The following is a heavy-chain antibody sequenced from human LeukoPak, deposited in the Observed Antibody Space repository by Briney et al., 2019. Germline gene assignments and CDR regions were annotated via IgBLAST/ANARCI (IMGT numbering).Heavy chain of an antibody. V-gene: IGHV4-34*01. J-gene: IGHJ3*02. D-gene: IGHD2-21*02. CDR3: ARDCGGDCYPADAFDI. Sequence: SETLSLTCAVYGGSFSGYYWSWIRQPPGKGLEWIGEINHSGSTNYNPSLKSRVTISVDTSKNQFSLKLSSVTAADTAVYYCARDCGGDCYPADAFDIWGQGTMVTVSS. CDR2: INHSGST. CDR1: GGSFSGYY.